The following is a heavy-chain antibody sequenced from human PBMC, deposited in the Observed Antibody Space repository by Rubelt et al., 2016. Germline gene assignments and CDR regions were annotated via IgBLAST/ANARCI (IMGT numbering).Heavy chain of an antibody. D-gene: IGHD6-19*01. Sequence: GGSLRLSCAASGFTFRNYWMHWVRQAPGKGLEWVAVISYDGRTKYYADSVKGRFTISRDNSKNTLYLQMNSLRAEDTAVYYCARVDSGWKLFDYWGQGTLVTVSS. CDR3: ARVDSGWKLFDY. J-gene: IGHJ4*02. CDR2: ISYDGRTK. V-gene: IGHV3-30*03. CDR1: GFTFRNYW.